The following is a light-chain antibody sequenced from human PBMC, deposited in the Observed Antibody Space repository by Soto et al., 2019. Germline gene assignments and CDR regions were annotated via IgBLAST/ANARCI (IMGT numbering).Light chain of an antibody. J-gene: IGLJ2*01. CDR2: RND. CDR3: AGWDDSLRGVL. Sequence: QPVLTQPPSASGTPGQRVTISCSGSSSNIGSNYVYWYQQLPGMAPKLLIYRNDQRPSGVPDRFSGSKSGTSASLAISGLRSEDEADYYCAGWDDSLRGVLFGGGTKLTVL. V-gene: IGLV1-47*01. CDR1: SSNIGSNY.